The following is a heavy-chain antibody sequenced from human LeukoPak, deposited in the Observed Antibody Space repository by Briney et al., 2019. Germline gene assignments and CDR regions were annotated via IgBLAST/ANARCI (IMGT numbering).Heavy chain of an antibody. CDR1: GFTFSSYW. CDR2: IKQDGSEK. V-gene: IGHV3-7*01. D-gene: IGHD3-16*02. Sequence: GGSLRLSCAASGFTFSSYWVSWVRQAPGKGLEWVANIKQDGSEKYYVDSVKGRFTISRDNAKNSLYLQMNSLRAEDTAVYYCARVNVYYDYVWGSYRHLPGLFDYWGQGTLVTVSS. CDR3: ARVNVYYDYVWGSYRHLPGLFDY. J-gene: IGHJ4*02.